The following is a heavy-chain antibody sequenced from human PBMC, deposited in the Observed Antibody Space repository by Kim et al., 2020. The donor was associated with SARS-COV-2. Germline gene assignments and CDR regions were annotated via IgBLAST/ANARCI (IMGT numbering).Heavy chain of an antibody. D-gene: IGHD5-12*01. CDR1: GFTFSSYS. V-gene: IGHV3-21*01. CDR3: ARDGYNLYYFDY. J-gene: IGHJ4*02. Sequence: GGSLRLSCAASGFTFSSYSMNWVRQAPGKGLEWVSSISSSSSYIYYADSVKGRFTISRDNAKNSLYLQMNSLRAEDTAVYYCARDGYNLYYFDYWRQGTLVTVSS. CDR2: ISSSSSYI.